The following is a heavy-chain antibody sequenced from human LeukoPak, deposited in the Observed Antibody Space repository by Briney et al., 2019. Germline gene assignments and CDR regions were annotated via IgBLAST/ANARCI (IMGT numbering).Heavy chain of an antibody. CDR1: GFAFSQFP. CDR3: ARDLNWETY. D-gene: IGHD7-27*01. Sequence: GRSLRLSCVASGFAFSQFPVHWVRQAPGKRLEWVAFISHDGGNKKYGDSVKGRFTISRDNSKNTVYLQMNSLRAEDTAVYYCARDLNWETYWGQGTLVSVSS. J-gene: IGHJ4*02. V-gene: IGHV3-30*03. CDR2: ISHDGGNK.